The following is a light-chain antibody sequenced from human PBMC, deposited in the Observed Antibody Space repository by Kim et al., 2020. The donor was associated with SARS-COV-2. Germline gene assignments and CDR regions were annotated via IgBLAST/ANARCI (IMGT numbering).Light chain of an antibody. J-gene: IGLJ1*01. Sequence: GHKYVCWYQQKPVQSPVLVIYQDTKRPAEIPERFSGSNSGNTATLTISGTQAMDEADYYCQAWDTSTYVFGTGTKVTVL. V-gene: IGLV3-1*01. CDR1: GHKY. CDR2: QDT. CDR3: QAWDTSTYV.